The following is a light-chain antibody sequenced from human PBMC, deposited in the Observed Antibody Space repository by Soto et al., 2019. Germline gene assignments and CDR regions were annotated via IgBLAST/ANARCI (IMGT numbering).Light chain of an antibody. Sequence: STLSASVGDRVTITCRASQSISTWLAWYXQKPGXAPKLLIYKAXXLEGGVPXXFSGSGSGTEFTITISSMQPDDFATYYCQKYLNRWTFGQGTKVDIK. CDR2: KAX. V-gene: IGKV1-5*03. CDR1: QSISTW. J-gene: IGKJ1*01. CDR3: QKYLNRWT.